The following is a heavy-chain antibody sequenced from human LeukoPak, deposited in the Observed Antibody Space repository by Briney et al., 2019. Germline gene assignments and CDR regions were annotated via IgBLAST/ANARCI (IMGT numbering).Heavy chain of an antibody. CDR1: GYSISSGYY. CDR2: IYYSGNT. D-gene: IGHD3-10*01. CDR3: ARSDGYGLVGI. J-gene: IGHJ3*02. V-gene: IGHV4-38-2*02. Sequence: SETLSLTCTVSGYSISSGYYWAWIRPPPGKGLEWIGSIYYSGNTYYNPSLKSRVIIIIDTPKNHFSLTLSSVTAADTAVYYCARSDGYGLVGIWGQGTMVTVSS.